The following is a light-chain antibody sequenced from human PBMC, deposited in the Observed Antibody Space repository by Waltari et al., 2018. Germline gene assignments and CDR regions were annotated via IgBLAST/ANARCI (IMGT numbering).Light chain of an antibody. CDR1: QSVRGNY. CDR3: QQYESSVT. Sequence: IVLTQSPGTLSLSPGERATLSCRASQSVRGNYLAWYQQKPGQAPRLVMYGASSRATGIPDRFSGSGSGTDFTLTITRLEPEDFAVYFCQQYESSVTFGGGTKVEIK. J-gene: IGKJ4*01. CDR2: GAS. V-gene: IGKV3-20*01.